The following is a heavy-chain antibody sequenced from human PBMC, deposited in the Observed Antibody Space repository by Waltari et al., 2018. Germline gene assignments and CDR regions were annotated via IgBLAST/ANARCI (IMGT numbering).Heavy chain of an antibody. CDR3: ARRGWVVPSSMGAFDI. CDR1: GGSISDYY. V-gene: IGHV4-59*01. J-gene: IGHJ3*02. D-gene: IGHD2-2*01. Sequence: QVQLKESGPGLVKPSETLSLPCTVSGGSISDYYWNWLRQPPGKGLEWIGYIYNTGRTNYNPSLKSRVTISLDTSKNQFSLKLTSVTAADTAVYYCARRGWVVPSSMGAFDIWGQGTLVTVST. CDR2: IYNTGRT.